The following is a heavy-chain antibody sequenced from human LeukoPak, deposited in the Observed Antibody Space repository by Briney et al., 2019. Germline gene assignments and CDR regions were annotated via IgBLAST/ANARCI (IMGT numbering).Heavy chain of an antibody. CDR2: INPSGGST. V-gene: IGHV1-46*01. D-gene: IGHD2-2*01. J-gene: IGHJ4*02. Sequence: ASVKVSCKAPGYTFTGYYMHWVRQAPGQGLEWMGIINPSGGSTSYAQKFQGRVTMTRDTSTSTVYMELSSLRSEDTAVYYCAREAGYCSSTSCWHFDYWGQGTLVTVSS. CDR1: GYTFTGYY. CDR3: AREAGYCSSTSCWHFDY.